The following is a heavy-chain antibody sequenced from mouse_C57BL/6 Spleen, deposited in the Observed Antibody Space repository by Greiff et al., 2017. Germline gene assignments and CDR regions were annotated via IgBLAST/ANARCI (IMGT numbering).Heavy chain of an antibody. CDR2: IYPGDGDT. Sequence: QVQLQQSGAELVKPGASVKISCKASGYAFRSYWINWVKQRPGRGLEWIGQIYPGDGDTTYNGKFKGKATLTADKSSSTAYMQLSSLTSEDSAVYFCARSAYWGQGTLVTVSA. CDR1: GYAFRSYW. CDR3: ARSAY. J-gene: IGHJ3*01. V-gene: IGHV1-80*01.